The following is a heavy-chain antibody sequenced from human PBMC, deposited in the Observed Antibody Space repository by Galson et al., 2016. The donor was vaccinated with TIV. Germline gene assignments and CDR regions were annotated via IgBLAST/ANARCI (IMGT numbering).Heavy chain of an antibody. CDR1: GLSVSINY. CDR2: ISDRGKT. CDR3: ARDRIVDATYYYYYYGMDV. Sequence: SLRLSCAASGLSVSINYMTWVRQPPGKGLEWVSLISDRGKTYYSDSVKGRFTFSRDNSRNTLYLQMNGLRAEDTAVYYCARDRIVDATYYYYYYGMDVWGQGTAVTVSS. J-gene: IGHJ6*02. V-gene: IGHV3-66*03. D-gene: IGHD1-26*01.